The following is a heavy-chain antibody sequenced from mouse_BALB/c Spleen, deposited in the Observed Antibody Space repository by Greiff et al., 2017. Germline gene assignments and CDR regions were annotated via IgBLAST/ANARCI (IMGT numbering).Heavy chain of an antibody. Sequence: VQLKESGPSLVKPSQTLSLTCSVTGDSITSGYWNWIRKFPGNKLEYMGYISYSGSTYYNPSLKSRISITRDTSKNQYYLQLNSVTTEDTATYYCARTTTAHYYYAMDYWGQGTSVTVSS. CDR1: GDSITSGY. J-gene: IGHJ4*01. CDR3: ARTTTAHYYYAMDY. CDR2: ISYSGST. D-gene: IGHD1-2*01. V-gene: IGHV3-8*02.